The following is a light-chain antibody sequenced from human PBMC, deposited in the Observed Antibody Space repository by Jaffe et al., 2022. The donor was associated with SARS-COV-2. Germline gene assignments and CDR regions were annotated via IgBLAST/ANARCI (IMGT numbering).Light chain of an antibody. J-gene: IGKJ1*01. CDR1: QDISNY. CDR2: DAS. Sequence: DIQMTQSPSSLSASVGDRVTITCQASQDISNYLNWYQQKPGKAPKLLIYDASNLETGVPSRFSGSGSGTDFTFTISSLQPEDIATYYCHPWTFGQGTKVEIK. V-gene: IGKV1-33*01. CDR3: HPWT.